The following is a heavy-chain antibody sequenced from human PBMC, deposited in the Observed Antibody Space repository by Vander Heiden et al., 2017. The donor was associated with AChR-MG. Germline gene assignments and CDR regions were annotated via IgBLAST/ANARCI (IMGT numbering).Heavy chain of an antibody. J-gene: IGHJ6*02. D-gene: IGHD3-10*01. CDR1: GFTFSSYG. CDR3: AKDLSWFGELSNGMDV. CDR2: ISYDGSNK. V-gene: IGHV3-30*18. Sequence: QVQLVESVGGVVQPGRSLRLSCAASGFTFSSYGMHWVRQAPGKGLEWVAVISYDGSNKYYADSVKGRFTISRDNSKNTLYLQMNSLRAEDTAVYYCAKDLSWFGELSNGMDVWGQGTTVTVSS.